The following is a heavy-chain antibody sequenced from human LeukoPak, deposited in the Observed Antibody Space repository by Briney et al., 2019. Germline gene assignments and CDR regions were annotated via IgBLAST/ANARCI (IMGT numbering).Heavy chain of an antibody. CDR2: MFHSGTT. Sequence: SETLSLTCTVSGGSVSRYYWSWIRQPPGKGLDWIGYMFHSGTTNYNPSLKSRVTISVDTSENQFSLRLNSVTAADTAVYYCARVRALSYYDSSGDLYYFDYWGQGTLVTVSS. CDR3: ARVRALSYYDSSGDLYYFDY. J-gene: IGHJ4*02. CDR1: GGSVSRYY. V-gene: IGHV4-59*02. D-gene: IGHD3-22*01.